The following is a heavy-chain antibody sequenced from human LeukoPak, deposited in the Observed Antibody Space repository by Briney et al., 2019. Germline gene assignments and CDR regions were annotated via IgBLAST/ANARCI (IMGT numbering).Heavy chain of an antibody. Sequence: PSQTLSLTCSVSGDSISSGDYYWSWIRQPPGKGLEWIGYIYYSGSTNYNPSLKSRVTISVDTSKNQFSLKLSSVTAADTAVYYCARGSGYQNYWGQGTLVTVSS. CDR1: GDSISSGDYY. CDR3: ARGSGYQNY. D-gene: IGHD3-3*01. CDR2: IYYSGST. J-gene: IGHJ4*02. V-gene: IGHV4-61*08.